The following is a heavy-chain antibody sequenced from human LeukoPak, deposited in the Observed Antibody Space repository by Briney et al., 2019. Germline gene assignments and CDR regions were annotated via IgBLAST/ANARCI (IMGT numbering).Heavy chain of an antibody. CDR2: IYESGTT. CDR1: GESFNSNY. D-gene: IGHD2-15*01. Sequence: PSETLSLTCAVYGESFNSNYWSWVRQPPGEGLEWIGEIYESGTTEYNPSLKSRVTISMVPSKQQFSLSLSSVTAADTAVYYCARGAWATRLGSWGLGTPVIVSS. V-gene: IGHV4-34*01. J-gene: IGHJ4*02. CDR3: ARGAWATRLGS.